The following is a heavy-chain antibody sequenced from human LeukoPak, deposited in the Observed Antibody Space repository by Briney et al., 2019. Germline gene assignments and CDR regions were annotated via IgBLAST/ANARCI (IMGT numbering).Heavy chain of an antibody. CDR2: ISAYNGNT. V-gene: IGHV1-18*01. J-gene: IGHJ6*02. D-gene: IGHD2-2*01. Sequence: ASVKVSCKASGYTFTSYGISWVRQAPGQGLEGMGWISAYNGNTNYAQKLQGRVTMTTDTSTSTAYMELRSLRSDDTAVYYCARVPAAMGYYYYYGMDVWGQGTTVTVSS. CDR1: GYTFTSYG. CDR3: ARVPAAMGYYYYYGMDV.